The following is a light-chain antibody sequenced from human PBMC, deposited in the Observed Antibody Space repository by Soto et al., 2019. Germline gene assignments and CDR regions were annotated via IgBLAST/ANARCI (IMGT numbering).Light chain of an antibody. J-gene: IGKJ2*01. Sequence: DIQMIQSPSSLSASVGDRVTITCRASQSISSFLNWYQQKPGKAPKLLIYAASNLQTGVPSRFSGSGSGTDFTLTISYLQPDDFATYYCEQSFRTPPYTFGQGTRLEMK. CDR1: QSISSF. V-gene: IGKV1-39*01. CDR2: AAS. CDR3: EQSFRTPPYT.